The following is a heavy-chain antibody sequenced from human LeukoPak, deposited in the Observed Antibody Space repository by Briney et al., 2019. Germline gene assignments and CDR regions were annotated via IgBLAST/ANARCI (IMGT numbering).Heavy chain of an antibody. CDR1: GGPISIYY. V-gene: IGHV4-59*01. CDR2: IYYSGST. Sequence: SETLSLTCTVSGGPISIYYWSWIRQPPGKGLEWIGYIYYSGSTSYNPSLMSRVTISVDTSRNQFSLKLSSVTAADTTVYYCARASFGYSYGLFDYWGQGTLVTASS. D-gene: IGHD5-18*01. J-gene: IGHJ4*02. CDR3: ARASFGYSYGLFDY.